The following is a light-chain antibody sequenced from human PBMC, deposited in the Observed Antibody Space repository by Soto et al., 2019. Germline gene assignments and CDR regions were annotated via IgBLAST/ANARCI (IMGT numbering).Light chain of an antibody. CDR3: EQRSDWPHA. Sequence: EIVLTQSPGTLSLSPGGRPTLSCRASQSVTSYLAWYQQKPGQAPRLLIYDVSNRASGIPARFSGSGSETDFTLTISSLEPEDFAVYYCEQRSDWPHAFGQGTRLEIK. J-gene: IGKJ5*01. CDR1: QSVTSY. CDR2: DVS. V-gene: IGKV3-11*01.